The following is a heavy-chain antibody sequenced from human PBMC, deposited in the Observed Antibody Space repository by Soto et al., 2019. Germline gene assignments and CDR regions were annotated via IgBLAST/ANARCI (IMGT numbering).Heavy chain of an antibody. CDR3: ARDRRSFGQWGIQLWEEVRMDV. Sequence: GASVKVSCKASGGTFSSYAISWVRQAPGQGLEWMGGIIPIFGTANYAQKFQGRVTITADKSTSTAYMELSSLRSEDTAVYYCARDRRSFGQWGIQLWEEVRMDVWGQGTTVTVSS. J-gene: IGHJ6*02. CDR1: GGTFSSYA. V-gene: IGHV1-69*06. D-gene: IGHD5-18*01. CDR2: IIPIFGTA.